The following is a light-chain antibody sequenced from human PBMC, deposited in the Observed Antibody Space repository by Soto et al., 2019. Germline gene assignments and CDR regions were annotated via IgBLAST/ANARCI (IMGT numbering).Light chain of an antibody. Sequence: EIVLTQSPPTLSLSPGESATLSCRASQSVSSYFSWYQQKPGQAPRLVIYDASNRATGIPPRFSGSGSGTDFTLTISSLEPEDFAVYYCQQSYSTPLTFGGGTHIQIK. CDR1: QSVSSY. J-gene: IGKJ4*01. CDR3: QQSYSTPLT. V-gene: IGKV3-11*01. CDR2: DAS.